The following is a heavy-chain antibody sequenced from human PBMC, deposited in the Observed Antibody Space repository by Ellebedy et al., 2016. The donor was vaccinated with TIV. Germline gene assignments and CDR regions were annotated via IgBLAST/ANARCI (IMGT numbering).Heavy chain of an antibody. CDR3: ARGAMVRGVIYYFDY. Sequence: SETLSLXCTVSGGSVSSGSYYWSWIRQPPGKGLEWIGRIYTSGSTNYNPSLKSRVTMSVDTSKNQFSLKLSSVTAADTAVYYCARGAMVRGVIYYFDYWGYGTLVTVSS. J-gene: IGHJ4*01. CDR1: GGSVSSGSYY. CDR2: IYTSGST. V-gene: IGHV4-61*01. D-gene: IGHD3-10*01.